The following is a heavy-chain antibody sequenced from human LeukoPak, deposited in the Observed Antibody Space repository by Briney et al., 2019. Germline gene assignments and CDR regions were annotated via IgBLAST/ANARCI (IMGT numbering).Heavy chain of an antibody. Sequence: PSETLSLTCTASGGSIGSRYWSWIRQPPGKGLEWIGYVYYSGITSYNPSLRSRVTISIDTPKNQFSLKLNSVSTADTAVYYCARAWGWEGTFDIWGQGTMVTVSS. CDR2: VYYSGIT. CDR3: ARAWGWEGTFDI. D-gene: IGHD7-27*01. CDR1: GGSIGSRY. J-gene: IGHJ3*02. V-gene: IGHV4-59*11.